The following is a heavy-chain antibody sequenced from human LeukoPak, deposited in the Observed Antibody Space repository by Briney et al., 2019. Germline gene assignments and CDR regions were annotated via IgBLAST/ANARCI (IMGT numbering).Heavy chain of an antibody. CDR1: GFSVSSNF. CDR2: ISYDGSNK. D-gene: IGHD5-18*01. Sequence: GGSLRLSCGASGFSVSSNFMGWVRQAPGKGLEWVAVISYDGSNKYYADSVKGRFTISRDNSKNTLYLQMNSLRAEDTAVYYCARDRWRIQLWRFDYWGQGTLVTVSS. J-gene: IGHJ4*02. CDR3: ARDRWRIQLWRFDY. V-gene: IGHV3-30-3*01.